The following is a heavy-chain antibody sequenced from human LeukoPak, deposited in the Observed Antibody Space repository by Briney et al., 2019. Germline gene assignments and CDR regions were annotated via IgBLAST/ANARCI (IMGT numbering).Heavy chain of an antibody. Sequence: SETLSLTCSVSGGSITSYYWSWIRQPPGKGLEWIGYISYSGSTNYNPSLKSRVSISIDTSKNQFSLKLSSVTAADTAVYYCARGLGAPAEYFQHWGQGTLVTVSS. D-gene: IGHD1-26*01. CDR3: ARGLGAPAEYFQH. V-gene: IGHV4-59*08. J-gene: IGHJ1*01. CDR1: GGSITSYY. CDR2: ISYSGST.